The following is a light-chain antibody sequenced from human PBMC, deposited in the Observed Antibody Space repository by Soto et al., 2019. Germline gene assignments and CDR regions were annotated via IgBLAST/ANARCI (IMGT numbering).Light chain of an antibody. J-gene: IGKJ1*01. CDR2: RAS. CDR1: QTIYSN. CDR3: QQYQNLWT. V-gene: IGKV3-15*01. Sequence: IMMTQSPATLSVSLGERATLSCRAGQTIYSNVAWYQQRPGQAPRLLIYRASTRATGVPARFSGSGSGTEFTLTISSLQSEDFAIYYCQQYQNLWTVGQGTKVDIK.